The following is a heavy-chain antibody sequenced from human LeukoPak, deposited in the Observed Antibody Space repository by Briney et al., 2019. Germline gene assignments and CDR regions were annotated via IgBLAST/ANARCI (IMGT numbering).Heavy chain of an antibody. CDR3: EQRRAYDILTGYPQYYFDY. CDR1: GGSIRTSPYY. CDR2: IYYSGNT. D-gene: IGHD3-9*01. Sequence: SETLSLTCSVSGGSIRTSPYYWGWIRQPPRKGLERIGDIYYSGNTYYNPSLKSRVTISVDTSKNQVSLKVTSVTAADTALFFFEQRRAYDILTGYPQYYFDYWGQGALVTVSS. V-gene: IGHV4-39*01. J-gene: IGHJ4*02.